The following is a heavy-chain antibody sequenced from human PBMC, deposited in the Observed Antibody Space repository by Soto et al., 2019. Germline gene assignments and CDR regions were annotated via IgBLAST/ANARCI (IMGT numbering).Heavy chain of an antibody. CDR2: INPNSGGT. V-gene: IGHV1-2*02. J-gene: IGHJ5*02. CDR1: GYTFTGYY. CDR3: ARDPVRGVTYIWFDP. Sequence: ASVKVSCKASGYTFTGYYMHWVRQAPGQGLEWMGWINPNSGGTNYAQKFQGRVTMTRDTSISTAYMELSRLRSDDTAVYYCARDPVRGVTYIWFDPWGQGTLVTVSS. D-gene: IGHD3-10*01.